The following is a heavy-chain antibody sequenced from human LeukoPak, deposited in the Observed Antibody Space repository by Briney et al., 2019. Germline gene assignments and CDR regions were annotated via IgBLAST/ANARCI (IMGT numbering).Heavy chain of an antibody. J-gene: IGHJ4*02. D-gene: IGHD3-10*01. CDR3: ARLEMLVRGRSFDY. Sequence: SETLSLTCTVSGGSISSSSYYWGWIRQPPGKGLEWIGSIYYSGSTYYNPSLKSRVTISVDTSKNQFSLKLSSVTAADTAVYYCARLEMLVRGRSFDYWGQGTLVTVSS. CDR1: GGSISSSSYY. V-gene: IGHV4-39*01. CDR2: IYYSGST.